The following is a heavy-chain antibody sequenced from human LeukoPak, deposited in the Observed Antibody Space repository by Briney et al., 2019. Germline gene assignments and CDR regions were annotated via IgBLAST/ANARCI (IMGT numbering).Heavy chain of an antibody. CDR2: INHSGST. D-gene: IGHD6-13*01. CDR3: AAEPGIAGYSS. Sequence: PSETLSLTCAVYGGSFSGYYWSWIRQPPGKGLEWIGEINHSGSTNYNPSLKSRVTISVDTSKNQFSLKLSSVTAADTAVYYCAAEPGIAGYSSWGQETLVTVSS. CDR1: GGSFSGYY. V-gene: IGHV4-34*01. J-gene: IGHJ5*02.